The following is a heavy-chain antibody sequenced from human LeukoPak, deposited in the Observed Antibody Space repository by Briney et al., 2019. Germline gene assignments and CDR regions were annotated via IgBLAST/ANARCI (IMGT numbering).Heavy chain of an antibody. CDR2: IYDSGST. J-gene: IGHJ6*02. V-gene: IGHV4-59*01. D-gene: IGHD5-12*01. CDR3: ARGGSGYDSFYYYGMDV. Sequence: SETLSLTCTVSGGSISGYYWSWIRQPPGKGLEWIGYIYDSGSTNYNPSLKSRVTISVDTSKNQYSLKLSSVTAADTAVYYCARGGSGYDSFYYYGMDVWGQGTTVTVSS. CDR1: GGSISGYY.